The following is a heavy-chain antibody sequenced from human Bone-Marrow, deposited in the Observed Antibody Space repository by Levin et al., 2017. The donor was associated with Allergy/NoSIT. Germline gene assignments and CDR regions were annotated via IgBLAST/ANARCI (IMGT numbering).Heavy chain of an antibody. D-gene: IGHD3-10*01. J-gene: IGHJ6*02. Sequence: ASVKVSCKASGYTFSTYAMHWVRQAPGQRLEWMGWINLGNGNTNSSPLFPFLVTITRDTSASIVYMELNSLRSEDTAVYYCARDTPLTDQFYYYGMDVWGQGTTVTVSS. CDR1: GYTFSTYA. CDR2: INLGNGNT. CDR3: ARDTPLTDQFYYYGMDV. V-gene: IGHV1-3*01.